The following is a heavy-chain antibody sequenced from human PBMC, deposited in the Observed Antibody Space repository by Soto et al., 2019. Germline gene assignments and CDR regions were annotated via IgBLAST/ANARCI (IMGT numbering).Heavy chain of an antibody. CDR3: ARAPRSSWYAP. J-gene: IGHJ5*02. Sequence: GASVKVSCKASGGTFSIYTITWVRQAPGQGLEWMGWISAYNGNTNYAQKLQGRVTMTTDTSTSTAYMELRSLRSDDTAVYYCARAPRSSWYAPWGQGTLVTVSS. CDR2: ISAYNGNT. CDR1: GGTFSIYT. V-gene: IGHV1-18*01. D-gene: IGHD6-13*01.